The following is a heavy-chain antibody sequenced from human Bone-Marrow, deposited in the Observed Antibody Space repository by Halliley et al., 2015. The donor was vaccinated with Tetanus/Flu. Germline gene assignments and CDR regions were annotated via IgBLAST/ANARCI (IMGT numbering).Heavy chain of an antibody. D-gene: IGHD3-3*01. CDR2: IEDSGRGGRT. CDR1: GFTVSTYG. J-gene: IGHJ4*02. CDR3: AAGTIFGVVFDY. Sequence: SLRLSCATSGFTVSTYGMSWVRQAPGKGLEWVSGIEDSGRGGRTDYVDSVKGRFTISRDISKNTLYLEMNSLRADDTALYYCAAGTIFGVVFDYWGQGTLVTVSS. V-gene: IGHV3-23*01.